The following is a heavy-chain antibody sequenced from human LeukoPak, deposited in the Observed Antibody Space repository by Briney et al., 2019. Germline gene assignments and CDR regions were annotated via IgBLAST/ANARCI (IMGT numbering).Heavy chain of an antibody. Sequence: PEGSLRLSCAASGFTFSDYYMSWIRQAPGKGLEWVSYISSSGSTIYYADSVKGRFTTSRDNAKNSMYLQMNSLRAEDTAVYYIASLGTAMTIDSFDIWGQGTMVTVSS. CDR2: ISSSGSTI. D-gene: IGHD5-18*01. CDR1: GFTFSDYY. J-gene: IGHJ3*02. V-gene: IGHV3-11*04. CDR3: ASLGTAMTIDSFDI.